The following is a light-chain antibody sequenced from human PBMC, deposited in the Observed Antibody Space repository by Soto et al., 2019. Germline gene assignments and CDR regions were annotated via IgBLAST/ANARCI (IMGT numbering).Light chain of an antibody. Sequence: GDRVTLSCRASQGISRWLAWYQQKPGKAPKSLIFAASTLQSGVPSRFSGSGSGTDFTLTISTLYAEGLPTRYSCWSGIPTAPVGQQTMVDIK. CDR2: AAS. J-gene: IGKJ1*01. CDR3: CWSGIPTAP. V-gene: IGKV1D-16*01. CDR1: QGISRW.